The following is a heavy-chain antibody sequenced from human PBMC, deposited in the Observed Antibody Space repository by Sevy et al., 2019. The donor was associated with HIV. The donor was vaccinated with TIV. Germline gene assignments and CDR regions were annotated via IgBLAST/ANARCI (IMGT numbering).Heavy chain of an antibody. CDR1: GFTFSSYS. CDR2: ISSSSSTI. D-gene: IGHD3-16*02. V-gene: IGHV3-48*02. CDR3: ARDRYDYVWGSYRPTFDY. Sequence: GGSLRLSCAASGFTFSSYSMNWVRQAPGKGPEWVSYISSSSSTIYYADSVKGRFTISRDNAKNSLYLQMNSLRDEDTAVYYCARDRYDYVWGSYRPTFDYWGQGTLVTVSS. J-gene: IGHJ4*02.